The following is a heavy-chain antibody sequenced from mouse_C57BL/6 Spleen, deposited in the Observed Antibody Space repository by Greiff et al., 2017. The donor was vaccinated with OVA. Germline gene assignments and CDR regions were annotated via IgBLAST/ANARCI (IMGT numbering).Heavy chain of an antibody. V-gene: IGHV1-43*01. CDR3: ARAPYYYGSSYSYAMDY. CDR2: INPSTGGT. D-gene: IGHD1-1*01. CDR1: GYSFTGYY. J-gene: IGHJ4*01. Sequence: EVQLQQSGPELVKPGASVKISCKASGYSFTGYYMHWVKQSSEKSLEWIGEINPSTGGTSYNQKFKGKATLTVDKSSSTAYMQLKSLTSEDSAVYYCARAPYYYGSSYSYAMDYWGQGTSVTVSS.